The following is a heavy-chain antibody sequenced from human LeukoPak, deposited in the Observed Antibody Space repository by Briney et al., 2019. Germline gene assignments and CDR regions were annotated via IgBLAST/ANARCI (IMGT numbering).Heavy chain of an antibody. D-gene: IGHD6-13*01. J-gene: IGHJ5*02. Sequence: SGPTLLKPTQTLTLTCTFSGFSLRTRGVGVGWIRQPPVKALEWLSLIYWDDDKRYSPSLKSRRTITKDTSKNQVVLTMTNMVPVDTATYYCAHSPGDIAAAVIDPWGQGTLVTVSS. CDR2: IYWDDDK. V-gene: IGHV2-5*02. CDR3: AHSPGDIAAAVIDP. CDR1: GFSLRTRGVG.